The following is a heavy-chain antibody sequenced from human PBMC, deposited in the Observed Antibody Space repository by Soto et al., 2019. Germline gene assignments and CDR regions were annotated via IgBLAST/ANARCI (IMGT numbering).Heavy chain of an antibody. Sequence: PGGSLRLSCAASGFTFSSYSMNWVRQAPGKGLEWVSYISSSSSTIYYADSVKGRFTISRDNAKNSLYLQMNSLRAEDTAVYYCAKRRLNTITSLSDFWGQGVQVTVSS. V-gene: IGHV3-48*01. J-gene: IGHJ1*01. CDR2: ISSSSSTI. D-gene: IGHD2-2*01. CDR1: GFTFSSYS. CDR3: AKRRLNTITSLSDF.